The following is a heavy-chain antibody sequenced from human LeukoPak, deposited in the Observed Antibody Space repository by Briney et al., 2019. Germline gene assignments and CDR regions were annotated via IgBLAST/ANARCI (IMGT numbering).Heavy chain of an antibody. Sequence: GGSLRLSCAASGFTFSSYAMHWVRQAPGKELEWVAFISYDGSNKYYADSVKGRFTISRDNAKNTLYLQMSSLRVEDTAVYYCARGSPDSSSSVDFDYWGQGTLVTVSS. CDR1: GFTFSSYA. CDR2: ISYDGSNK. CDR3: ARGSPDSSSSVDFDY. J-gene: IGHJ4*02. V-gene: IGHV3-30*04. D-gene: IGHD6-6*01.